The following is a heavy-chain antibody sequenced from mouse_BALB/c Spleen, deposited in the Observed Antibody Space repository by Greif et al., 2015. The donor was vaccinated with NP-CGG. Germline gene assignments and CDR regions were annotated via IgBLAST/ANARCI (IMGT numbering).Heavy chain of an antibody. Sequence: QVQLQQSGPGLVQPSQSLSITCTVSGFSLTSYGVHWVRQSPGKGLEWLGVIWRGGSTDYNAAFMSRLSITKDNSKSQVFFKMNSLQADDTAIYYCAKKYYGNSWYLDVWGAGTTVTVSS. CDR2: IWRGGST. J-gene: IGHJ1*01. CDR3: AKKYYGNSWYLDV. D-gene: IGHD2-1*01. CDR1: GFSLTSYG. V-gene: IGHV2-5*01.